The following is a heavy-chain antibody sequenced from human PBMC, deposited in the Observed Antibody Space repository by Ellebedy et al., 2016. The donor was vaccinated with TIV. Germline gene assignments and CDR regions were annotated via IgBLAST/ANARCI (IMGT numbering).Heavy chain of an antibody. CDR1: GFTFSSYW. J-gene: IGHJ2*01. V-gene: IGHV3-7*01. CDR3: AKGGDWYLDL. CDR2: IKSDEGEK. D-gene: IGHD3-16*01. Sequence: GESLKISCAASGFTFSSYWMSWVRQAPGKGLEWVANIKSDEGEKYYVDSVKGRFTISRDNAKNSLYLQMNSLSAEDTAVYYCAKGGDWYLDLWGRGTLVTVSS.